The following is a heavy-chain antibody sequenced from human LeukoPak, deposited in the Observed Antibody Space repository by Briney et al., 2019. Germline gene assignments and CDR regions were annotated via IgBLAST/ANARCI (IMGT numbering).Heavy chain of an antibody. CDR3: TSHYDFWSGYDY. CDR1: GFTFSNAW. J-gene: IGHJ4*02. Sequence: GGSLRLSCAASGFTFSNAWMSWVRRAPGKGLEWVGRIKSKTDGGTTDYAAPVKGRFTISRDDSKNTLYLQMNSLKTEDTAVYYCTSHYDFWSGYDYWGQGTLVTVSS. CDR2: IKSKTDGGTT. D-gene: IGHD3-3*01. V-gene: IGHV3-15*01.